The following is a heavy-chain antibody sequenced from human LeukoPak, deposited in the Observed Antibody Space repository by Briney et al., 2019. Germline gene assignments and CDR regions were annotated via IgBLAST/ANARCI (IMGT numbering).Heavy chain of an antibody. CDR3: ARGEQQLASNWFDP. J-gene: IGHJ5*02. Sequence: ASVKVSCKVSGYTLTELSMHWVRQAPGKGLEWMGGFDPEDGETIYAQKFQGRVTITRNTSISTAYMELSSLRSGDTAVYYCARGEQQLASNWFDPWGQGTLVTVSS. CDR2: FDPEDGET. V-gene: IGHV1-24*01. CDR1: GYTLTELS. D-gene: IGHD6-13*01.